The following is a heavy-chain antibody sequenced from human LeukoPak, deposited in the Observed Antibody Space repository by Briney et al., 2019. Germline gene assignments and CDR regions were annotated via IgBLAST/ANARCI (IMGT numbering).Heavy chain of an antibody. CDR3: ARTTEGGYTYGYFYYYYMDV. D-gene: IGHD5-18*01. CDR1: GGSFSGYY. V-gene: IGHV4-34*01. CDR2: INHSGST. J-gene: IGHJ6*03. Sequence: SETLSLTCAVYGGSFSGYYWSWIRQPPGKGLEWIGEINHSGSTNYNPSLKSRVTISVDTSKNQFSLKLSSVTAADTAVYYCARTTEGGYTYGYFYYYYMDVWGKGTTVSISS.